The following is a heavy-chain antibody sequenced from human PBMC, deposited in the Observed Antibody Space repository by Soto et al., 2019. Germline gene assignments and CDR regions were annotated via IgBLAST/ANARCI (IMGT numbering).Heavy chain of an antibody. D-gene: IGHD2-15*01. V-gene: IGHV3-53*01. CDR1: GFTVSSNY. CDR2: IYSGGIT. Sequence: GASLKISCAASGFTVSSNYMSWVRQAPGKGLEWVSVIYSGGITYYADSVKGRFTISRDNSKNTLNLQMNSLRAEDTAVYFCVRGEDGGNFDCWGQGTLVTVSS. J-gene: IGHJ4*02. CDR3: VRGEDGGNFDC.